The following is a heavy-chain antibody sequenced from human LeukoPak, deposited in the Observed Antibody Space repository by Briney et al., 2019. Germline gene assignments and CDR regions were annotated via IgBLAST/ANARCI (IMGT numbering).Heavy chain of an antibody. CDR1: GDSVNSGSYY. CDR2: IYYSGGT. Sequence: SETLSLTCTVSGDSVNSGSYYWIWSRQPPGKGLEWIGYIYYSGGTNYNPSLKSRVTISVDTSKNQFSLKLSSVTAADTAVYYCARGDPAYWYFDLWGRGTLVAVSS. J-gene: IGHJ2*01. V-gene: IGHV4-61*01. CDR3: ARGDPAYWYFDL. D-gene: IGHD2-21*02.